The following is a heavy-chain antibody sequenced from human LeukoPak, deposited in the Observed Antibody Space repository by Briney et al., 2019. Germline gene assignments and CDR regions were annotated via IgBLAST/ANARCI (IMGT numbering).Heavy chain of an antibody. CDR3: ARGATQGQLGPGY. CDR2: IIPILGIA. V-gene: IGHV1-69*04. Sequence: SVKVSCKASGGTFSSYAISWVRQAPGQGLEWMGRIIPILGIANYAQKFQGRVTITADKSTSTAYMELSSLRSEDTAVYYCARGATQGQLGPGYWGQGTLVTVSS. J-gene: IGHJ4*02. D-gene: IGHD6-6*01. CDR1: GGTFSSYA.